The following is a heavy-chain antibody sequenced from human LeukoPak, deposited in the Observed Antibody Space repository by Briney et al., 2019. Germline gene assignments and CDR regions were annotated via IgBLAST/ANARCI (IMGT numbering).Heavy chain of an antibody. Sequence: GGSLRFSCAASGFTFSSYWMHWVRQAPGKGLVWVSRIFSDASSTNYADSVKGRFTISRDNAKNALYLQMNSLRADDTAVYYCARVLPNSGRYFDYWGQGTLVTVSS. CDR2: IFSDASST. CDR1: GFTFSSYW. J-gene: IGHJ4*02. CDR3: ARVLPNSGRYFDY. D-gene: IGHD6-19*01. V-gene: IGHV3-74*01.